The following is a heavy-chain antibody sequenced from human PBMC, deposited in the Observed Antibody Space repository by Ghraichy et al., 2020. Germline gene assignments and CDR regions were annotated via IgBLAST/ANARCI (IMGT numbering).Heavy chain of an antibody. CDR3: AKTGDCGWFYDY. CDR1: GFTFSGYA. J-gene: IGHJ4*02. D-gene: IGHD6-19*01. Sequence: GGSRRLSCAASGFTFSGYAMSWVRQAPGKGLEWVSTITWNSASTRYADSVKGRSTISRDNYKNAVYLQVTSLREDDTAVYFCAKTGDCGWFYDYWGRGTLVTVSS. V-gene: IGHV3-23*01. CDR2: ITWNSAST.